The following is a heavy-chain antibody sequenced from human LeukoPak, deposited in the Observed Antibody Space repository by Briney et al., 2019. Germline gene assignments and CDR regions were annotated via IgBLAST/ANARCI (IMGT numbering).Heavy chain of an antibody. J-gene: IGHJ4*02. D-gene: IGHD3-16*02. CDR2: ISAYNGNT. CDR3: AKDPRLGELSDY. CDR1: GYTFTSYG. Sequence: GASVKVSCKASGYTFTSYGISWVRQAPGQGLEWMGWISAYNGNTNYAQKFQGRVTMTRNTSISTAYMELSSLRSEDTAVYYCAKDPRLGELSDYWGQGTLVTVSS. V-gene: IGHV1-18*01.